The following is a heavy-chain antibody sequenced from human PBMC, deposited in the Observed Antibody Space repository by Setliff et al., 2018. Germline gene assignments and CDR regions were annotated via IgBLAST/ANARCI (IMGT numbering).Heavy chain of an antibody. CDR2: IIPILGIA. V-gene: IGHV1-69*10. CDR3: ARDFMVRGVIITAGNALDI. Sequence: SVKVSCKASGGTFSGYAISWVRQAPGQGLEWMGGIIPILGIANYAQKFQGRVTITADESTSTAYMELSSLRSEDTAVYYCARDFMVRGVIITAGNALDIWGQGTMVTVSS. CDR1: GGTFSGYA. J-gene: IGHJ3*02. D-gene: IGHD3-10*01.